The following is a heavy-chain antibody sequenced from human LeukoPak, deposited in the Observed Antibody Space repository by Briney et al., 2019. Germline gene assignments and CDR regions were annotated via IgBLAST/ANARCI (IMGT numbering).Heavy chain of an antibody. CDR2: INPNSGAT. D-gene: IGHD6-6*01. CDR1: GYTFTDYY. CDR3: APGGRLSSSPVNYFDY. Sequence: ASVKVSCKASGYTFTDYYMHWVRQAPGQGPEWMGWINPNSGATNYAQKFQGRVTVTRDTSINTAYMELSWLRSDDTAVYYCAPGGRLSSSPVNYFDYWGQGTLVTVSS. J-gene: IGHJ4*01. V-gene: IGHV1-2*02.